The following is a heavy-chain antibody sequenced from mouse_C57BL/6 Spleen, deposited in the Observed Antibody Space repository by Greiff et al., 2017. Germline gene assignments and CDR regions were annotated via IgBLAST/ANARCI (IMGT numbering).Heavy chain of an antibody. CDR1: GYTFTSYW. CDR2: INPSSGYT. Sequence: VQLQQSGAELAKPGASVKLSCKASGYTFTSYWMHWVKQRPGQGLEWIGYINPSSGYTKYNQKFKDKATLTADKSSSTAYMQLSSLTYEDSAVYYCARRFITTVVAKGAMDYWGQGTSVTVSS. J-gene: IGHJ4*01. D-gene: IGHD1-1*01. CDR3: ARRFITTVVAKGAMDY. V-gene: IGHV1-7*01.